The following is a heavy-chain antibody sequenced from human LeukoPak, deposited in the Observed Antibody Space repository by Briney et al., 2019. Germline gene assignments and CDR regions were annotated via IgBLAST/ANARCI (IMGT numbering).Heavy chain of an antibody. CDR3: ARGHYGGSFDY. CDR1: GYTLTGYY. CDR2: INPNSGGT. V-gene: IGHV1-2*02. J-gene: IGHJ4*02. D-gene: IGHD4-23*01. Sequence: ASVKVSCKASGYTLTGYYMHWVRQAPGQGLEWMGWINPNSGGTNYAQKSQGRVTMTRDTSISTAYMELRRLRSDDTAVYYCARGHYGGSFDYWGQGTLVTVSS.